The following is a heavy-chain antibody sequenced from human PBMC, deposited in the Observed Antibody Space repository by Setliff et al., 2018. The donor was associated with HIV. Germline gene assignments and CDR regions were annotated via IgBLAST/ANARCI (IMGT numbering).Heavy chain of an antibody. V-gene: IGHV4-4*08. J-gene: IGHJ3*02. CDR2: IYIYNSGST. CDR1: GGSFSGYY. CDR3: AREDIAVASAFDI. D-gene: IGHD6-19*01. Sequence: SETLSLTCSVSGGSFSGYYWSWIRQPPGKGLEWIGYIYIYNSGSTNYNPSLTSRVTISADTSRNQFSLKLSSVTAADTAVYYCAREDIAVASAFDIWGQGTMVTVSS.